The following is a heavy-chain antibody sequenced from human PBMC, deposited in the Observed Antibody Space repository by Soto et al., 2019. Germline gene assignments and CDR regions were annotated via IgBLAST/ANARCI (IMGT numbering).Heavy chain of an antibody. D-gene: IGHD7-27*01. CDR2: ISNDGRNE. J-gene: IGHJ2*01. CDR1: GFAFSFYA. V-gene: IGHV3-30*03. CDR3: ARDENWGYWYSDI. Sequence: QVQLVESGGGVVQPGRSLRLSCAASGFAFSFYAIHWVRQAPGKGLEWVAVISNDGRNEYYAASVKGRFTVSRDNSDNTLSLQMHSLRPEDTAVYYCARDENWGYWYSDIWGRGTLVTVSS.